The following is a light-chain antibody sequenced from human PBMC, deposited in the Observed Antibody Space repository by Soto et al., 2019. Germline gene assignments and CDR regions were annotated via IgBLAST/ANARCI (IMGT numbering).Light chain of an antibody. J-gene: IGKJ4*01. CDR2: ATS. V-gene: IGKV3-15*01. CDR3: QQYNNWPLT. Sequence: EIVLTQSPGTLPLSPGERATLPCTASQSVSSSYLAWYQQKPGQAPRLLIYATSSRATGIPARFSGSGSGTEFTLTISSLQSEDFAVYYCQQYNNWPLTFGGGTKVDIK. CDR1: QSVSSSY.